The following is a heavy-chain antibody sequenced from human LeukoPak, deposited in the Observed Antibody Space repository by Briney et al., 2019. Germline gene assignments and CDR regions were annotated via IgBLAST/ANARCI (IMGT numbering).Heavy chain of an antibody. CDR1: GFTFSSYW. Sequence: PGGSLRLSCAASGFTFSSYWMSWVRQAPGKGLEWVAVISYDGSSKYYADSVKGRFTISRDNSKNKQYLQMNSLRREDTAVYYCARGSEDYDSSGYYYDLGDIWGQGTLVTVSS. CDR2: ISYDGSSK. V-gene: IGHV3-30*03. J-gene: IGHJ4*02. D-gene: IGHD3-22*01. CDR3: ARGSEDYDSSGYYYDLGDI.